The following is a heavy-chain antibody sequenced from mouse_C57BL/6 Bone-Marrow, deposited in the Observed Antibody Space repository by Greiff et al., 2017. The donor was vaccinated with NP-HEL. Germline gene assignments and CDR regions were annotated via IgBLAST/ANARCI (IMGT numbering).Heavy chain of an antibody. CDR2: INPNYGTT. J-gene: IGHJ1*03. Sequence: VQLQQSGPALVKPGASVKISCKASGSSFTDYNMNWVKQSNGKSLEWIGVINPNYGTTRYNQKFKGTATLTVDQSSSTAYMQLNSLTSEDSAVYYCARWGYYGSSYWYFDVWGTGTTVTVSS. V-gene: IGHV1-39*01. CDR3: ARWGYYGSSYWYFDV. CDR1: GSSFTDYN. D-gene: IGHD1-1*01.